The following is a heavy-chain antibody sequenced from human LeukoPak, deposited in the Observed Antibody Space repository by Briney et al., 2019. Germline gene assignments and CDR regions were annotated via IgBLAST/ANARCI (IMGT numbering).Heavy chain of an antibody. CDR1: GGSISSYY. Sequence: SETLSLTCTVSGGSISSYYWSWIRQPPGKGLEWIGYIYYSGSTYYNPSLKSRVTISVDTSKNQFSLKLSSVTAADTAVYYCARDSLREAGAFDPWGQGTLVTVSS. CDR3: ARDSLREAGAFDP. D-gene: IGHD5-12*01. J-gene: IGHJ5*02. V-gene: IGHV4-59*12. CDR2: IYYSGST.